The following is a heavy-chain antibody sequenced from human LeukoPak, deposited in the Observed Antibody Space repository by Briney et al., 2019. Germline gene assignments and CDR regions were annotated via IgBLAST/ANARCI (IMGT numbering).Heavy chain of an antibody. D-gene: IGHD2-15*01. V-gene: IGHV1-46*01. CDR2: INPSGGST. CDR1: GYTFTSYY. J-gene: IGHJ6*04. CDR3: ATYSDAGYYYYYGMDV. Sequence: GASVKVSCKASGYTFTSYYIHWVRRAPGQGLEWMGIINPSGGSTSYAQKFQGRVTMTRDTSTSTVYMELSSLRSEDTAVYYCATYSDAGYYYYYGMDVWGKGSTVTVSS.